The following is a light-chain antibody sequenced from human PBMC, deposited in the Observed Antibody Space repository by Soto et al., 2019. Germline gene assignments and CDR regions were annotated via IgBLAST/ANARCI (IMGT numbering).Light chain of an antibody. V-gene: IGKV1-5*01. CDR2: DDS. Sequence: DIQMTQSPSTLSASVGHRVTISCRASQSISSWVAWYQQKTGKEHKPLSDDDSSLESWVQSRGSGIGSGTECTLTISSLKPDEGATYYRQQYKSYAWTVGQGTKFDIK. CDR3: QQYKSYAWT. J-gene: IGKJ1*01. CDR1: QSISSW.